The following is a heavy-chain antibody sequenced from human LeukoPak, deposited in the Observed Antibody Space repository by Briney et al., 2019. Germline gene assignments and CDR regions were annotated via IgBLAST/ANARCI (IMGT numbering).Heavy chain of an antibody. CDR2: IFPIFATA. CDR3: ARVYNWNPYYYYMDV. J-gene: IGHJ6*03. CDR1: GGTFSSFA. D-gene: IGHD1-20*01. Sequence: SVKVSCKASGGTFSSFAINWLRQAPGQGLEWMGGIFPIFATANYAQKFQGRVTITADESTSTAYMELSSLRSEDTAVYYCARVYNWNPYYYYMDVWGKGTTVTVSS. V-gene: IGHV1-69*13.